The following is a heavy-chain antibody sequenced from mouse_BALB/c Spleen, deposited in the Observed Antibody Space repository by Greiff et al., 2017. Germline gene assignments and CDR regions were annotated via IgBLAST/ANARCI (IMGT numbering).Heavy chain of an antibody. CDR2: ISYDGSN. CDR3: ASVGLRPYYYAMDY. CDR1: GYSITSGYY. Sequence: EVHLVESGPGLVKPSQSLSLTCSVTGYSITSGYYWNWIRQFPGNKLEWMGYISYDGSNNYNPSLKNRISITRDTSKNQFFLKLNSVTTEDTATYYCASVGLRPYYYAMDYWGQGTSVTVSS. V-gene: IGHV3-6*02. D-gene: IGHD2-4*01. J-gene: IGHJ4*01.